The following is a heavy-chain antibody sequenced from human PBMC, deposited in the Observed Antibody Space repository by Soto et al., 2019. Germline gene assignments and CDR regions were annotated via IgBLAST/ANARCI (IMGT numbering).Heavy chain of an antibody. CDR1: GTIFSSYT. D-gene: IGHD3-16*01. CDR2: IIPILGET. CDR3: ARGLGGRMDD. Sequence: QVQLVQSGAEVKKPGSSVRVSCKASGTIFSSYTISWVRQAPGQGLEWMGRIIPILGETNSAQKFQDRVTLTADKTPNTAYMELNRLRLVGTAVYYCARGLGGRMDDWGQGNRVTVSS. J-gene: IGHJ6*02. V-gene: IGHV1-69*08.